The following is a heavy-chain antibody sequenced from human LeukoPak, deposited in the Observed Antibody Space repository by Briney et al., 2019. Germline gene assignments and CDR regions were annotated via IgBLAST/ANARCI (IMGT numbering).Heavy chain of an antibody. CDR3: ARWVPDYYDSSGYPDRDDY. Sequence: GSLRLSCAASGFTFSSYEMNWVRQAPGKGLEWIGEINHSGSTNYNPSLKSRVTISVDTSKNQFSLKLSSVTAADTAVYYCARWVPDYYDSSGYPDRDDYWGQGTLVTVSS. D-gene: IGHD3-22*01. CDR2: INHSGST. CDR1: GFTFSSYE. J-gene: IGHJ4*02. V-gene: IGHV4-34*01.